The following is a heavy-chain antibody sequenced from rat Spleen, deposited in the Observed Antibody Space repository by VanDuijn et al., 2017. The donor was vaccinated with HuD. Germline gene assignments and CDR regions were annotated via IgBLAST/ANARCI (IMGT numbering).Heavy chain of an antibody. CDR2: ISPSGTKS. CDR3: VRQGYLRDWYFDF. Sequence: EVQLVESGGGLVQPGRSLKLSCVASGFTFGVYGMHWIRQAPTKGLEWVASISPSGTKSHYRDSVKGRFTISRDNAKSTLYLQMESLKSEDTATYYCVRQGYLRDWYFDFWGPGTMVTVSS. J-gene: IGHJ1*01. D-gene: IGHD1-2*01. CDR1: GFTFGVYG. V-gene: IGHV5-19*01.